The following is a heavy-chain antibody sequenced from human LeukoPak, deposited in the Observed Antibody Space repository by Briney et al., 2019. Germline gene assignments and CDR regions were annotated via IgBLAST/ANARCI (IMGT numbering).Heavy chain of an antibody. CDR2: ISGSGGST. CDR1: GFTFSSYA. Sequence: HAGGSLRLSCAASGFTFSSYAMSWVRQAPGKGLEWVSAISGSGGSTYYADSVKGRFTISRDNSKNTLYLQMDSLRAEDTAVYYCAKDWDYYFDYWGQGTLVTVSS. V-gene: IGHV3-23*01. D-gene: IGHD1-26*01. CDR3: AKDWDYYFDY. J-gene: IGHJ4*02.